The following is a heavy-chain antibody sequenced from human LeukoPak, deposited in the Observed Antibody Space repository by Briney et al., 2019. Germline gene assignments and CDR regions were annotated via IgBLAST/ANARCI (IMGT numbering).Heavy chain of an antibody. D-gene: IGHD5-24*01. V-gene: IGHV3-48*03. CDR3: AKDAIAGDGYWEFDH. CDR2: ISSSGSTI. J-gene: IGHJ4*02. CDR1: GFTFSSYE. Sequence: GGSLRLSCAASGFTFSSYEMNWVRQAPGKGLEWVSYISSSGSTIYYADSVKGRFTISRDNSKNTLYLQMNSLTAEDTAVYYCAKDAIAGDGYWEFDHWGQGTLVTASS.